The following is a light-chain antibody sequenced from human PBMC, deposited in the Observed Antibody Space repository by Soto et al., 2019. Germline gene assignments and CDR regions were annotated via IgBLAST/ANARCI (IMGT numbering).Light chain of an antibody. CDR1: QDISNY. V-gene: IGKV1-33*01. J-gene: IGKJ4*01. Sequence: DIQMTQSPSALSASVGDRVTITCQASQDISNYLNWYQQKPGKAPDLLIYDATKLETGVPSRFIERGFGTDFSFTTSGLQPEESPTYYGKQNNNLPLTFGGRTKVEIK. CDR2: DAT. CDR3: KQNNNLPLT.